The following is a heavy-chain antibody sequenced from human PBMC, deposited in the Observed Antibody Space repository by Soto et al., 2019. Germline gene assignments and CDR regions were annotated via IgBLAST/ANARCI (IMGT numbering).Heavy chain of an antibody. J-gene: IGHJ3*01. CDR1: GGPFNNHA. V-gene: IGHV1-69*01. CDR3: ASHYGEIDAFDL. CDR2: VIPTLATA. Sequence: QVQLVQSGAEVKKPGSSVKVSCKTSGGPFNNHAINWVRQAPGQGLEWVGLVIPTLATADYAQKFQGRVTMTLADLANTAYIELSSLRSDDTGVYYCASHYGEIDAFDLWGQGTLVTVSS. D-gene: IGHD4-17*01.